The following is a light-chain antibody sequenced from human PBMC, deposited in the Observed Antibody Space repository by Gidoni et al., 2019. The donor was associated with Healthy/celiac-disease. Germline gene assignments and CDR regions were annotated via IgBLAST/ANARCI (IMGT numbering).Light chain of an antibody. CDR1: QSVSSN. V-gene: IGKV3-15*01. J-gene: IGKJ2*03. Sequence: ELVMTQSPATLSVSPGERATLSCRASQSVSSNLACYQQKPGQAPRLLIYGASTRATGIPARFSGSGSGTELTLTISSLQSEDFAVYYCQQYNNWPYSFGQGTKLEIK. CDR3: QQYNNWPYS. CDR2: GAS.